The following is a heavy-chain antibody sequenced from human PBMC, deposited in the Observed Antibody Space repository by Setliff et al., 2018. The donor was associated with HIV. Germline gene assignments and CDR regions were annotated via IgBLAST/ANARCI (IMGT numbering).Heavy chain of an antibody. CDR3: VRDLARVIAH. D-gene: IGHD2-21*01. J-gene: IGHJ4*02. V-gene: IGHV3-33*01. Sequence: RLSCVASGFTFRDYGMHWVRQAPGKGLEWVAFIWYDGKNKNYADSVKGRFTISRDNGKNAVYLQMNSLTAEDTALYYCVRDLARVIAHWGQGTLVTVSS. CDR1: GFTFRDYG. CDR2: IWYDGKNK.